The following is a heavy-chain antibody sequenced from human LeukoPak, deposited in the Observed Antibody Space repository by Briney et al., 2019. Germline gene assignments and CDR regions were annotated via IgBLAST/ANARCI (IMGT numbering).Heavy chain of an antibody. CDR1: GGSFSGYY. Sequence: SETLSLTRAVSGGSFSGYYWSWIRPPPGEGVEWVGEINHSGGTNYNPSLKSRVTISVDTSKNQFSLKLSSVTAADTAVCYCARALYYYDSSGYRHYYGMDVWGQGTTVTVSS. CDR2: INHSGGT. D-gene: IGHD3-22*01. J-gene: IGHJ6*02. V-gene: IGHV4-34*01. CDR3: ARALYYYDSSGYRHYYGMDV.